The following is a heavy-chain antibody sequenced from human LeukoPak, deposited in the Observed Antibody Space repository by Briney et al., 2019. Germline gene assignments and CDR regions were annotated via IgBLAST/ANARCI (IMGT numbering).Heavy chain of an antibody. V-gene: IGHV1-3*01. CDR2: INGDNGNT. J-gene: IGHJ4*02. D-gene: IGHD6-13*01. CDR1: VYTITSYA. CDR3: ARTGSSRWHGDHYYFDY. Sequence: ASVNVSCKASVYTITSYAIHWVRQAPGQRLEWMGWINGDNGNTKYSQKFQGRVTITGDASASTAYMELSSLRSEDTAVFYCARTGSSRWHGDHYYFDYWGQGTLVTVSS.